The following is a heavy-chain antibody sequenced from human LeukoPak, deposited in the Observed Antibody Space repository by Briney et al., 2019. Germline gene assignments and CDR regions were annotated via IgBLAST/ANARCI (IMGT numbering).Heavy chain of an antibody. CDR3: ARAVVGYYGSGSYYNLSPFDY. D-gene: IGHD3-10*01. Sequence: ASVKVSCKASGYTFTSYAMHWVRQAPGQRLEWMGWINAGNGNTKYSQKFQGRVTITRDTSASTAYMELSSLRSGDTAVYYCARAVVGYYGSGSYYNLSPFDYWGQGTLVTVSS. V-gene: IGHV1-3*01. J-gene: IGHJ4*02. CDR2: INAGNGNT. CDR1: GYTFTSYA.